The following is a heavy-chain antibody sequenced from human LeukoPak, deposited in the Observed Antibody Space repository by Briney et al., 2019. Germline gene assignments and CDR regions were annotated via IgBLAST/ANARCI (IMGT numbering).Heavy chain of an antibody. V-gene: IGHV3-23*01. CDR2: ISGSGGST. J-gene: IGHJ4*02. Sequence: GGSLRLSCAASGFTLSSHAMSWVRKAPGKGLEWVSAISGSGGSTYYADSVKGRFTISRDNSKNTLYLQMNSLRAEDTAVYYCAKDQGWAPYYFDYWGQGTLVTVSS. CDR1: GFTLSSHA. D-gene: IGHD1-26*01. CDR3: AKDQGWAPYYFDY.